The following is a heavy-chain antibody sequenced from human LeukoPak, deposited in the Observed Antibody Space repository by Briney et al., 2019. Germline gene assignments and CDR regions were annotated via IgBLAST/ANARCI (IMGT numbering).Heavy chain of an antibody. Sequence: ASVKVSCKASGYTFTGYYMHWVRQAPGQGLEWMGWINPNSGGTNYAQKFQGRVTMTRDTSISTAYMELSRLRSDDTAVYYCARDKSDYYYDSSGYYHVGGWFDPWGQGTLVTVSS. CDR2: INPNSGGT. J-gene: IGHJ5*02. D-gene: IGHD3-22*01. CDR1: GYTFTGYY. V-gene: IGHV1-2*02. CDR3: ARDKSDYYYDSSGYYHVGGWFDP.